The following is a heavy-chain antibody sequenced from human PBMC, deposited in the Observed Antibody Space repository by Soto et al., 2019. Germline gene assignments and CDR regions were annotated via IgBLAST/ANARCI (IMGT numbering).Heavy chain of an antibody. V-gene: IGHV4-31*03. J-gene: IGHJ4*02. CDR1: GGSINSGDSY. D-gene: IGHD2-15*01. CDR3: VRDAPGVAPC. Sequence: QVHLQESGPGLVRPSQTLSLTCTVSGGSINSGDSYWNWIRQNPEKGLEWIGYINYRGTTFYNPSIKSRIIISADTSENQFSLKLNSVTAADTAVYYCVRDAPGVAPCWGQGTLVTVSS. CDR2: INYRGTT.